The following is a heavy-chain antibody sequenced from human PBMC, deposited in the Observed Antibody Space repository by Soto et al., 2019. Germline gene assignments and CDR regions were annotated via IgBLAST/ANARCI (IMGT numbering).Heavy chain of an antibody. Sequence: XSVKVSCEASGYTFTSYGISWVRQAPGQGLEWMGWISAYNGNTNYAQKLQGRVTMTTDTSTSTAYMELRSLRSDDTAVYYCARLNSDFWSGYFDYWGQGTLVTVSS. CDR2: ISAYNGNT. CDR3: ARLNSDFWSGYFDY. V-gene: IGHV1-18*01. CDR1: GYTFTSYG. D-gene: IGHD3-3*01. J-gene: IGHJ4*02.